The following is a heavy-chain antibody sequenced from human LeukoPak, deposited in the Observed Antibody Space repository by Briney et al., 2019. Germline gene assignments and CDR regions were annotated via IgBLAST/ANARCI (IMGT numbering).Heavy chain of an antibody. Sequence: GGSLRLSCAASGFTFSSYEMNWVRQAPGKGLEWVSYISSSGSTIYYADSVKGRFTISRDNAKNSLYLQMNSLRAEDTAVYYCARGWCSSTSCYTVDYGMDVWGQGTTVTVSS. D-gene: IGHD2-2*02. CDR3: ARGWCSSTSCYTVDYGMDV. CDR2: ISSSGSTI. V-gene: IGHV3-48*03. CDR1: GFTFSSYE. J-gene: IGHJ6*02.